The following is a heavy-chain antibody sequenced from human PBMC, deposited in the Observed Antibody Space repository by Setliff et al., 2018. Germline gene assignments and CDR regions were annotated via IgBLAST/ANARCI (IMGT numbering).Heavy chain of an antibody. J-gene: IGHJ5*02. CDR3: ARGQEALSSSWDKWFGP. D-gene: IGHD2-2*01. CDR2: IYYSGST. V-gene: IGHV4-34*01. Sequence: PSETLSLTCAVYGGSFSGYYWSWIRQPPGKGLEWIGFIYYSGSTYYSPSLKSRVTISVDTSKNQFSLNLGSVTAADTAIYYCARGQEALSSSWDKWFGPWGQGTLVTVSS. CDR1: GGSFSGYY.